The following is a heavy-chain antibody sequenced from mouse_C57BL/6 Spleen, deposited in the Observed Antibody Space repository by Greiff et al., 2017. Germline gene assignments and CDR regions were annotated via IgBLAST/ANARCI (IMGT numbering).Heavy chain of an antibody. Sequence: QVQLQQPGAELVMPGASVKLSCKASGYTFTSYWMHWVKQRPGQGLEWIGEIDPSDSYTNYNQKFTGKSTLTVDKSSSTAYMQLSSLTSGDSAVYYCARRGMFTLDYWGKGTTLTVSS. CDR2: IDPSDSYT. D-gene: IGHD2-3*01. CDR1: GYTFTSYW. V-gene: IGHV1-69*01. CDR3: ARRGMFTLDY. J-gene: IGHJ2*01.